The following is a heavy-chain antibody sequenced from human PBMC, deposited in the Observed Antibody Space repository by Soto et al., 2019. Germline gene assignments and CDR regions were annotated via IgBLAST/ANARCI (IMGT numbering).Heavy chain of an antibody. CDR3: ATSRISIAVAGETEYYFDY. J-gene: IGHJ4*02. D-gene: IGHD6-19*01. CDR1: GYIFTGYY. CDR2: INPNSGDT. Sequence: ASVKFSCKASGYIFTGYYMHWVRQAPGQGLEWMGWINPNSGDTNYTQKFQGWVTMTRDTSISTAYMELSRLRSDDTAVYYCATSRISIAVAGETEYYFDYWGQGTSVTVSS. V-gene: IGHV1-2*04.